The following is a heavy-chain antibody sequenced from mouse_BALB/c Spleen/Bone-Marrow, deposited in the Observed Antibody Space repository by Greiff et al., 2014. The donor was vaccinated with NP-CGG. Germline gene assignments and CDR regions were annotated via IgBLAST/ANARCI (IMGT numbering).Heavy chain of an antibody. J-gene: IGHJ1*01. CDR3: ARSADWYFDV. V-gene: IGHV3-2*02. CDR2: ISYSGST. Sequence: EVQLQQSGPGLVKPSQSLSLTCTVTGYSITSDYAWHWIRQFPGNKLEWMGYISYSGSTGYYPYLKSRISITRDTSKNQFFLQLNSVTNEDTATYYCARSADWYFDVWGAGTTVTVSS. CDR1: GYSITSDYA.